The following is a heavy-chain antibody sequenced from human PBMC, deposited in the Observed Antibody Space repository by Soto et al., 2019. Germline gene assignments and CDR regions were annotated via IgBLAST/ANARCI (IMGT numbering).Heavy chain of an antibody. V-gene: IGHV4-39*07. CDR3: VKNGAFALEH. Sequence: SETLSLTCTVSGGSISSSSYYWGWVRQPPGGGLEWIGGIYRGSSPTYSPSLESRITISVDTSRNLLSLRLNSVTAADTAVYFCVKNGAFALEHWGQGILVTVSS. J-gene: IGHJ1*01. CDR1: GGSISSSSYY. CDR2: IYRGSSP. D-gene: IGHD2-8*01.